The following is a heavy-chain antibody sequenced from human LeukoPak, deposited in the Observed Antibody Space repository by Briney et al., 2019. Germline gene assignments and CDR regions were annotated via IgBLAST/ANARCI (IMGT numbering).Heavy chain of an antibody. CDR2: IHYSGST. D-gene: IGHD2-15*01. CDR3: ARNLGYCSGGSCRGFDY. V-gene: IGHV4-59*01. CDR1: GGSISSYY. J-gene: IGHJ4*02. Sequence: SETLSLTCTVSGGSISSYYWSWIRQPPGKGLEWIGYIHYSGSTNYNPSLKSRVTISVDTSKNQFSLKLSSVTAADTAVYYCARNLGYCSGGSCRGFDYWGQGTLVTVSS.